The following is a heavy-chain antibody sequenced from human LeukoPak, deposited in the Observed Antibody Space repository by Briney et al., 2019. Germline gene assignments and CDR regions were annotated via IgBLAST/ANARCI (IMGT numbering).Heavy chain of an antibody. CDR3: ARTYYYDSSGYYFDY. CDR2: IIPIFDTG. J-gene: IGHJ4*02. Sequence: AVKVSCKASGYTFSSYAISWVRQAPGQGLEWMGGIIPIFDTGNYAQKFQGRLTITADESTSTAYMELSSLRSEDTAVYYCARTYYYDSSGYYFDYWGQGTLVTVSS. CDR1: GYTFSSYA. V-gene: IGHV1-69*13. D-gene: IGHD3-22*01.